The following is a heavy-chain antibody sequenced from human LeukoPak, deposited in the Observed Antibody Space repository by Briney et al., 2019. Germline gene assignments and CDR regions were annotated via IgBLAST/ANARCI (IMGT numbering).Heavy chain of an antibody. CDR2: IYYSGST. D-gene: IGHD6-19*01. Sequence: PSETLSLTCTVSGGSISSSSYSWGWIRQPPGKGLEWIGSIYYSGSTYYNPSLKSRVTISVDTSKNQFSLKLSSVTAADTAVYYCATRPYSSGWYAWGQGTLVTVSS. J-gene: IGHJ5*02. V-gene: IGHV4-39*01. CDR3: ATRPYSSGWYA. CDR1: GGSISSSSYS.